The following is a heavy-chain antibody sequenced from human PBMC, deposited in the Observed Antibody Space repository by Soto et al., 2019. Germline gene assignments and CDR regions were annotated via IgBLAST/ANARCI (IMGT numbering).Heavy chain of an antibody. CDR1: GGSISSGSYY. CDR3: ARIQLSPYHFDY. V-gene: IGHV4-31*03. J-gene: IGHJ4*02. Sequence: PSETLFLTCTVSGGSISSGSYYWSWIRQQPGKGLEWIGYIYYSGSTYYNPSLKSRVTISGDTSKNQFSLKLSSVTAADTAVYYCARIQLSPYHFDYWGQGTLVTVSS. D-gene: IGHD1-1*01. CDR2: IYYSGST.